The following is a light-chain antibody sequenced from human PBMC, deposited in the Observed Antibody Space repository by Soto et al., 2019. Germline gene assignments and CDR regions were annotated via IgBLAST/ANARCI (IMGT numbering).Light chain of an antibody. CDR2: KTS. CDR3: QQYKSYPWS. CDR1: QSISSW. V-gene: IGKV1-5*03. Sequence: DIQMTQSPSTLSASVGDSVTITCRASQSISSWLAWYQQKPGKAPNLLIYKTSSLESGVPSRFSGSGSGTEFTLTISSLQPDDFATYYCQQYKSYPWSFGQGTKVESK. J-gene: IGKJ1*01.